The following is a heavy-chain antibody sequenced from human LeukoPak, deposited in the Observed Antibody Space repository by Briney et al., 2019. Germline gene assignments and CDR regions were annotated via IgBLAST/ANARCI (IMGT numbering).Heavy chain of an antibody. D-gene: IGHD3-3*01. CDR3: ARGRTESIFGVVIFDY. J-gene: IGHJ4*02. CDR2: TYYSGST. Sequence: PSETLSLTCTVSGGSISSSSYYWGWIRQPPGKGLEWIGSTYYSGSTYYNPSLKSRVTISVDTSKNQFSLKLSSVTAADTAVYYCARGRTESIFGVVIFDYWGQGTLVTVSS. CDR1: GGSISSSSYY. V-gene: IGHV4-39*07.